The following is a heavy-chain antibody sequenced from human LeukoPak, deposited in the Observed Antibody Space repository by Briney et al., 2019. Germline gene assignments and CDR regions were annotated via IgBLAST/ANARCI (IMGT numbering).Heavy chain of an antibody. J-gene: IGHJ4*02. CDR2: ISRQNGNT. CDR1: GYTFTNYD. D-gene: IGHD4-17*01. V-gene: IGHV1-18*01. CDR3: ARVAYGANFFDY. Sequence: ASVKVSCKASGYTFTNYDIGWVRQAPGQGLEWMGWISRQNGNTKYAQKLQDRVTMTTDTSTSTAYMELRSLRSDDTAMYYCARVAYGANFFDYWGQGTLVTVSS.